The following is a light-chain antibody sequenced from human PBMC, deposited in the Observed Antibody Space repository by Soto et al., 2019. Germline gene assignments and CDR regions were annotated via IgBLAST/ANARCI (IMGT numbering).Light chain of an antibody. CDR2: AST. Sequence: DIQITHSPSSLSASIVDRVTITFLASQSISSYLNWYQQKPGKVPKLLIHASTNLQSGVPSRFSGRGAGTDFTFTISTPQPEDFATYYCQKTYSAPINFGQGTRLEIK. CDR3: QKTYSAPIN. CDR1: QSISSY. J-gene: IGKJ5*01. V-gene: IGKV1-39*01.